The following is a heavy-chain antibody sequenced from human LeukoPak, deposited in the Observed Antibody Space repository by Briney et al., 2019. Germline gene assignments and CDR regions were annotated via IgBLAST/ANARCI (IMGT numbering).Heavy chain of an antibody. J-gene: IGHJ4*02. D-gene: IGHD6-6*01. V-gene: IGHV3-15*01. CDR2: IKSETDGGTT. CDR3: TTKKSGQLADFDY. CDR1: GFTFSSYS. Sequence: PGGSLRLSCAASGFTFSSYSMNWVRQAPGKGLEWVGCIKSETDGGTTDYAAPVKGRFTISRDDSKNTLYLQMNSLKTEDTAVYYCTTKKSGQLADFDYWGQGTLVTVSS.